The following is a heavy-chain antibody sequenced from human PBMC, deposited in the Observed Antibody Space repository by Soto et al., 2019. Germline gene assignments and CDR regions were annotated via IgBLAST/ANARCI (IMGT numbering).Heavy chain of an antibody. Sequence: QVELVESGGGVVQPGRSLRLSCVASGFTFNTYTIHWVRQAPGKGLQWVALVSGDGSTKRYADSVKGRFTISRDNSKNTVYLQRNSLRPDDTAVYYCARESLGDYENGHYDYGLAVWGQGTTVTVSS. CDR2: VSGDGSTK. J-gene: IGHJ6*02. D-gene: IGHD4-17*01. CDR1: GFTFNTYT. V-gene: IGHV3-30-3*01. CDR3: ARESLGDYENGHYDYGLAV.